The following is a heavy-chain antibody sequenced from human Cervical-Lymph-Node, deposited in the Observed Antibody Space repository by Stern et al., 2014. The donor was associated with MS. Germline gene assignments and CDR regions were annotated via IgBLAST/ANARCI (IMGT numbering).Heavy chain of an antibody. CDR2: IIPIYGTT. Sequence: VHLVESGAEVKRPGSSMKVSCKASGGTFTNYAVAWVRQAPGQGLEWMGGIIPIYGTTNYAQRFQGRVTITADESTSTAYMELGSLRSEDTAVYYCARSNIVVVPAPTPYWHFDLWGRGTLVTVSS. CDR3: ARSNIVVVPAPTPYWHFDL. J-gene: IGHJ2*01. CDR1: GGTFTNYA. V-gene: IGHV1-69*01. D-gene: IGHD2-2*01.